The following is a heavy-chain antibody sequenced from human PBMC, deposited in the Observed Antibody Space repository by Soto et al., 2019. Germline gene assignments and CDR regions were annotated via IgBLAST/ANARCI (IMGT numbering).Heavy chain of an antibody. CDR3: ARGRVVPAAQRRYSYGYGNFDY. Sequence: QVQLVQSGAEVKKPGASVKVSCKASGYTFTSYDINWVRQATGQGLEWMGWMNPNSGNTGYAQKFQGRVTMTRNTSISTAYMELSSLRSEDTAVYYRARGRVVPAAQRRYSYGYGNFDYWGQGTLVTVSS. CDR2: MNPNSGNT. J-gene: IGHJ4*02. V-gene: IGHV1-8*01. D-gene: IGHD5-18*01. CDR1: GYTFTSYD.